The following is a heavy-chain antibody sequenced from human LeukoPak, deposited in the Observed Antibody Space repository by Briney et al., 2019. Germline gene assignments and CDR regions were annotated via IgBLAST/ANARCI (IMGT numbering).Heavy chain of an antibody. J-gene: IGHJ4*02. D-gene: IGHD2-2*01. CDR1: GFTFSSYA. CDR3: AKEYLGYCSSTSCNPYYFDY. CDR2: ISGSGGST. V-gene: IGHV3-23*01. Sequence: GGSLRLSCAASGFTFSSYAMHWVRQAPGKGLEWVSAISGSGGSTYYADSVKGRFTISRDNSKNTLYLQMNSLRAEDTAVYYSAKEYLGYCSSTSCNPYYFDYWGQGTLVTVSS.